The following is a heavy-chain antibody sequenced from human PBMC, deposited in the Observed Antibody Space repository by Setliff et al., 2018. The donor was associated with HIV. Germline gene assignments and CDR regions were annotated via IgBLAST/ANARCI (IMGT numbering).Heavy chain of an antibody. D-gene: IGHD3-16*02. CDR3: ARDQGYDYVWGSYPSLSFDY. CDR2: INQDGSAK. CDR1: GFTFSDYW. Sequence: PGGSLRLSCAASGFTFSDYWMTWFRQAPGKGLEWVANINQDGSAKYYVDSVKGRFTISRDNAKNSLYLQMNSLRAEDTAVYYCARDQGYDYVWGSYPSLSFDYWGQGTLVTVSS. V-gene: IGHV3-7*03. J-gene: IGHJ4*02.